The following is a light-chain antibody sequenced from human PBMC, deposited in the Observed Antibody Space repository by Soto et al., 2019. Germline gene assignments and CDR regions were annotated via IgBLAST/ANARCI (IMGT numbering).Light chain of an antibody. CDR2: HAS. CDR1: QPISTW. J-gene: IGKJ5*01. V-gene: IGKV1-5*01. Sequence: DIHMTQSASTLSSSLGDRVTITFLASQPISTWLAWYQQRPGKAPNLLIYHASSLESGVPSRFSGSGSGTEFTLSISSLQPDDFGTCYCQQYDEHSITFGQGTRLEI. CDR3: QQYDEHSIT.